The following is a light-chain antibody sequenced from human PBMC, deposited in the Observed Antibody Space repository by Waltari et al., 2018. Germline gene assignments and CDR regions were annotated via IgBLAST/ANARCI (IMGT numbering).Light chain of an antibody. J-gene: IGKJ4*01. CDR2: RAS. V-gene: IGKV3-15*01. Sequence: EIVMTQSPATLSLSPGERATLSCRASQSVTNNLAWYQQKPGQAPRLLIYRASTRATSIPARTSGSGSGTEFSLTISSLQSEDFGFYYCQQYNNWPLTFGGGTKVEIK. CDR3: QQYNNWPLT. CDR1: QSVTNN.